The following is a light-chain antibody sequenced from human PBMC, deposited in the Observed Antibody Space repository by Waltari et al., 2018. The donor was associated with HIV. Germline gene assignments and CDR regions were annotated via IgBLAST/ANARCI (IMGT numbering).Light chain of an antibody. CDR3: WLSYSGTRRV. CDR2: HTT. Sequence: QAVVTQEPSLTVSPGGTVTLTCGSNTGTVPSGRNPCWFQQKPGQAPRTLIYHTTNKQSWTPARVSGSLLGGKAALTLSGAQPEDEAEYYCWLSYSGTRRVFGGGTKLTVL. CDR1: TGTVPSGRN. J-gene: IGLJ3*02. V-gene: IGLV7-46*01.